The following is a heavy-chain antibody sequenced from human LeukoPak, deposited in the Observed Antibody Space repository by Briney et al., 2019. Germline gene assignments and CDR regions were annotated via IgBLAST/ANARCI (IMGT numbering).Heavy chain of an antibody. Sequence: SETLSLTCAVYGGSFSGYYWSWIRQPPGKGLEWIGEINHSGRTNYNPSLKSRVTISIDTSKNQFSLKLTSVTAADTAVYYCARVGSGSFDYWGQGTLVTVSS. CDR1: GGSFSGYY. V-gene: IGHV4-34*01. D-gene: IGHD3-10*01. CDR3: ARVGSGSFDY. CDR2: INHSGRT. J-gene: IGHJ4*02.